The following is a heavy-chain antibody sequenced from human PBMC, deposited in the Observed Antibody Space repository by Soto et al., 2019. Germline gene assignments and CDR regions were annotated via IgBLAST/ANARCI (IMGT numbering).Heavy chain of an antibody. Sequence: QVQLVQSGAEVKKPGASVKVSCKASGYTFTSYYMHWVRQAPGQGLEWMGIINPSGGSTSYAQKFQGRVTMTRDTSTSTVYMELSSLRSEDTAVYYCARDVGGYCPKYYFDYWGQGTLVTVSS. D-gene: IGHD2-21*01. V-gene: IGHV1-46*01. J-gene: IGHJ4*02. CDR1: GYTFTSYY. CDR2: INPSGGST. CDR3: ARDVGGYCPKYYFDY.